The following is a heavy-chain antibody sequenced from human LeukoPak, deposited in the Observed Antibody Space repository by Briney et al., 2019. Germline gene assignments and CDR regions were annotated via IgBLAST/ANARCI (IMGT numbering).Heavy chain of an antibody. J-gene: IGHJ3*02. CDR1: GASISNYY. CDR2: IYYSGST. Sequence: SETLSLTCTVSGASISNYYWSWIRQPPGKGLEWIGYIYYSGSTKYNPSLKSRVTISVDTSKNQFYMKLTSATAADTAVYYCARDISDYAAFDIWGQGTMVTVSS. D-gene: IGHD4-17*01. V-gene: IGHV4-59*12. CDR3: ARDISDYAAFDI.